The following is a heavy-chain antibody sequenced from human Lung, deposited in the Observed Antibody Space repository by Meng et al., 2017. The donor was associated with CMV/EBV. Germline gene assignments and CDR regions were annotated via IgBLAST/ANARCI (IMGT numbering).Heavy chain of an antibody. D-gene: IGHD2-2*02. Sequence: SXTLSLXCAVYGGSFSGYYWTWIRQPPRKGLEWIGEIDHSGSTNYNPSLKSRVTISVDTSKSQFSLRLSSVTAADTAIYYCARGGGYCSGTSCYNDYWGQGXLVTVSS. V-gene: IGHV4-34*01. CDR2: IDHSGST. CDR3: ARGGGYCSGTSCYNDY. J-gene: IGHJ4*02. CDR1: GGSFSGYY.